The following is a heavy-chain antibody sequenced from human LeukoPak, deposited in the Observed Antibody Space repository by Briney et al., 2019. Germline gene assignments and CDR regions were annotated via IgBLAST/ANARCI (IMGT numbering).Heavy chain of an antibody. CDR2: ISSSGSTI. CDR1: GFTFSDYY. D-gene: IGHD2-2*01. J-gene: IGHJ4*02. CDR3: TRVGGYQLPKFDY. V-gene: IGHV3-11*04. Sequence: PGGSLRLSCAASGFTFSDYYMSWIRQAPGKGLEWVSYISSSGSTIYYADSVKGRFSISRDNAKNSVYLEMNSPGDEDTAVYYCTRVGGYQLPKFDYWGRGTLVTVSS.